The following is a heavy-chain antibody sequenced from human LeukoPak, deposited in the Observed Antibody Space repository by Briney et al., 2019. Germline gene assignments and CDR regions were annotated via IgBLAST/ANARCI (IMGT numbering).Heavy chain of an antibody. CDR3: AKDRSPYSGSYYGSFDY. CDR2: ISWNSGSI. CDR1: GFTFDDYA. Sequence: PGRSLRLSCAASGFTFDDYAMHWVRQAPGKGLEWVSGISWNSGSIGYADSVKGRFTISRDNAKNSLYLQMNSLRAEDTALYYCAKDRSPYSGSYYGSFDYWGQGTLVTVSS. D-gene: IGHD1-26*01. V-gene: IGHV3-9*01. J-gene: IGHJ4*02.